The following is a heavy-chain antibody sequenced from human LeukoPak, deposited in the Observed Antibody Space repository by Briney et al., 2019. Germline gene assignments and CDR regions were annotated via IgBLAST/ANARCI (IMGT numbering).Heavy chain of an antibody. CDR3: ARDGSSNGLGENWFDP. Sequence: ASVKVSCKASGYTFTGYYMHWVRQAPGQELEWMGWINPNSGGTNYAQKFQGRVTMTRDTSISTAYMELSRLRSDDTAVYYCARDGSSNGLGENWFDPWGQGTLVTVSS. CDR1: GYTFTGYY. J-gene: IGHJ5*02. D-gene: IGHD3-10*01. V-gene: IGHV1-2*02. CDR2: INPNSGGT.